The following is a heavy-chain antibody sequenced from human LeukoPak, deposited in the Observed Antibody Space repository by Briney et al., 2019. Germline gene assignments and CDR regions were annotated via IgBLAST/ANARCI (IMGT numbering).Heavy chain of an antibody. D-gene: IGHD3-22*01. Sequence: GGSLRLSCAASGFTFSNAWMSWVRQAPGKGLEWVANIKQDGSEKYYVDSVKGRFTISRDNAKNSLYLQMSSLRAEDTAVYYCARASQYFDRSGFLDYWGQGTLVTVSS. V-gene: IGHV3-7*01. CDR2: IKQDGSEK. CDR3: ARASQYFDRSGFLDY. CDR1: GFTFSNAW. J-gene: IGHJ4*02.